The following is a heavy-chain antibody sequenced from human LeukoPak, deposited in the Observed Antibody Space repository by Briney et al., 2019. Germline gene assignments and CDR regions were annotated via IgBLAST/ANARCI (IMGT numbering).Heavy chain of an antibody. CDR2: IKQDGSEK. Sequence: ETLSLTCTVSGYSISSGYYWGWIRQPPGKGLEWVANIKQDGSEKYYVDSVKGRFTISRDNAKNSLYLQMNSLRAEDTAVYYCARDRPGGITMVRGVTGFYWFDPWGQGTLVTVSS. J-gene: IGHJ5*02. CDR1: GYSISSGYY. V-gene: IGHV3-7*01. D-gene: IGHD3-10*01. CDR3: ARDRPGGITMVRGVTGFYWFDP.